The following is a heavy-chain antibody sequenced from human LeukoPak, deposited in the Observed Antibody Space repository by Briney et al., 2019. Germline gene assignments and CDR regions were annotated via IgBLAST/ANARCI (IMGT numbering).Heavy chain of an antibody. V-gene: IGHV3-21*01. D-gene: IGHD3-10*01. CDR3: ARDWIGSFDY. CDR1: GFTFTTNS. CDR2: ISSSSSYI. Sequence: PGGSLRLSCAASGFTFTTNSMNWVRQAPGKGLEWVSSISSSSSYIYYADSVKGRFTISRDNAKNSLYLQMNSLRAEDTAVYYCARDWIGSFDYWGQGTLVTVSS. J-gene: IGHJ4*02.